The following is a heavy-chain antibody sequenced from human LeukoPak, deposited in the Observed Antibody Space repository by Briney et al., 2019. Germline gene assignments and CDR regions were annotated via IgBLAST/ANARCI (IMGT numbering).Heavy chain of an antibody. D-gene: IGHD2-8*01. CDR3: ARHRGAVYPLYYYLDV. CDR2: IYINDNT. Sequence: SETLSLTCTVSGGSIRSYYWSWIRQSARKGLEWIGHIYINDNTNYHPSLKGRVTMPVNKSKKQLSLTLSPLTGADTAGFYRARHRGAVYPLYYYLDVWGKGTTVTISS. V-gene: IGHV4-4*07. CDR1: GGSIRSYY. J-gene: IGHJ6*03.